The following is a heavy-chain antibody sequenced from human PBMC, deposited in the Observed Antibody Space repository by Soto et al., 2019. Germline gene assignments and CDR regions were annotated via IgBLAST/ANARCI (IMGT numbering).Heavy chain of an antibody. V-gene: IGHV1-2*04. CDR3: AVEPCSGGSCYWFDP. Sequence: GASVKVSCKASGYAFTGYYMHWVRQAPGQGLEWMGWINPNSGGTNYAQKFQGWVTMTRDTSISTAYMELSRLRSDDTAVYYCAVEPCSGGSCYWFDPWGQGTLVTVSS. D-gene: IGHD2-15*01. CDR1: GYAFTGYY. J-gene: IGHJ5*02. CDR2: INPNSGGT.